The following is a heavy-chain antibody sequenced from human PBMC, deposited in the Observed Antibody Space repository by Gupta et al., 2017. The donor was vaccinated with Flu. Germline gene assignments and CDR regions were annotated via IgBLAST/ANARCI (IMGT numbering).Heavy chain of an antibody. CDR3: AREGGVYYYGSGSDYNPDDDAFDI. D-gene: IGHD3-10*01. CDR1: GGSISSYY. J-gene: IGHJ3*02. Sequence: QVQLQESGPGLVKPSETLSLTCTVSGGSISSYYWRWIRQPPGKGLEWIGYIYYSGSTNYNPSLKSRVTISVDTAKNQFSLKLSSGTAADTAVYYCAREGGVYYYGSGSDYNPDDDAFDIGGQGTMVTVSS. V-gene: IGHV4-59*01. CDR2: IYYSGST.